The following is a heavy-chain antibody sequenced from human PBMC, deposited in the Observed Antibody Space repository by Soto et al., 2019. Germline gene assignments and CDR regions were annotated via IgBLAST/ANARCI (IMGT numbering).Heavy chain of an antibody. V-gene: IGHV5-51*01. Sequence: PGESLKISCKGSGYSFTSYWIGWVRQMPGKGLEWMGIIYPGDSDTRYSPSFQGQVTISADKSISTAYLQWSSLKASDTAMYYCARRPGIAAAGGGDAFDIWGQGTMVTVSS. J-gene: IGHJ3*02. CDR2: IYPGDSDT. D-gene: IGHD6-13*01. CDR3: ARRPGIAAAGGGDAFDI. CDR1: GYSFTSYW.